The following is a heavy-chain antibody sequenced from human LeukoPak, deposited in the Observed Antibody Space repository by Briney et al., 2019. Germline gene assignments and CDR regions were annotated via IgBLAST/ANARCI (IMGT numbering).Heavy chain of an antibody. CDR3: ARAGGSGTYYVNF. CDR1: GYTFTGYY. CDR2: INPQSGGT. V-gene: IGHV1-2*02. Sequence: ASVKVSCKASGYTFTGYYIHWVRQAPGQGLEWMGWINPQSGGTNFAQKFLGRVTMTRDTSISTAYVELSRLRSDDTAVYYCARAGGSGTYYVNFWGQGTLVTVS. D-gene: IGHD3-10*01. J-gene: IGHJ4*02.